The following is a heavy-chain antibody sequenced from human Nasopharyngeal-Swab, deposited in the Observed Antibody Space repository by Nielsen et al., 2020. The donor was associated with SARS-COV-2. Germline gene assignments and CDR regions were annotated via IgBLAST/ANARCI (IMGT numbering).Heavy chain of an antibody. D-gene: IGHD3-3*01. CDR1: GFTFGDYA. CDR3: TRDDFWSGYYLL. CDR2: IRSKAYGGTT. Sequence: GGSLRLSCTASGFTFGDYAMSWVRQAPGKGLEWVGFIRSKAYGGTTEYAASVKGRFTISRDDSKSIAYLQMNSLKTEDTAVYYSTRDDFWSGYYLLWGQGTLVTVSS. V-gene: IGHV3-49*04. J-gene: IGHJ4*02.